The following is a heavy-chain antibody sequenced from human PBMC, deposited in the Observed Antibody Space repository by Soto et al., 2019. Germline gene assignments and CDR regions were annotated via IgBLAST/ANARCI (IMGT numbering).Heavy chain of an antibody. Sequence: KASKTLSLTCTVSGGSISSGDYYWSWIRQPPGKGLEWIGYIYYSGSTYYNPSLKSRVTISVDTSKNQFSLKLSSETAADTAVYFCASHNWGVSHYYYYYGMDVWGQGTTVTVSS. CDR1: GGSISSGDYY. V-gene: IGHV4-30-4*01. CDR2: IYYSGST. D-gene: IGHD7-27*01. J-gene: IGHJ6*02. CDR3: ASHNWGVSHYYYYYGMDV.